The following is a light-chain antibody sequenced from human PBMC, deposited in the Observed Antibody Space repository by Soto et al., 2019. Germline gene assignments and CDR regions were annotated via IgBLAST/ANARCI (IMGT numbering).Light chain of an antibody. CDR3: QQSGSTPLT. J-gene: IGKJ4*01. V-gene: IGKV3-20*01. Sequence: EIVLTQSPGTLSLSPGERATLSCRASQSVGNNYLAWYQQKPGQAPRFLIYDASSRATGIPDRFSGSGSGTDFTLTISRLAPEDFAVYYCQQSGSTPLTFGGGTKVEIK. CDR2: DAS. CDR1: QSVGNNY.